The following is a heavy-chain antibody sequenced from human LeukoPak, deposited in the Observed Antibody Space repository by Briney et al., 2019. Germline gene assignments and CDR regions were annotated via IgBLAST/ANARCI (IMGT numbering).Heavy chain of an antibody. D-gene: IGHD1-26*01. CDR2: ISLTGET. CDR3: SRESGAFCPFGY. V-gene: IGHV4-4*02. Sequence: SETLSLTCGVSGGSISSTNWWSWVRQPPGQGLEWIGEISLTGETNYNPSLNGRVTMSLDKSRNQLSLSLTSATAADTAIYYCSRESGAFCPFGYWGQGTLVIVPP. J-gene: IGHJ4*02. CDR1: GGSISSTNW.